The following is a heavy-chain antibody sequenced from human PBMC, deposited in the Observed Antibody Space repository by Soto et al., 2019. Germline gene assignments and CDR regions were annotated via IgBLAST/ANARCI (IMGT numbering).Heavy chain of an antibody. CDR2: IYYSGST. CDR1: GGSISSSSYY. J-gene: IGHJ3*02. D-gene: IGHD7-27*01. Sequence: SETLSLTCTVSGGSISSSSYYWGWIRQPPGKGLEWIGSIYYSGSTYYNPSLKSRVTISVDTSKNQFSLKLSSVTAADTAVYYCARHPPKTGDLGGGSAFDIWGQGTMVTVSS. V-gene: IGHV4-39*01. CDR3: ARHPPKTGDLGGGSAFDI.